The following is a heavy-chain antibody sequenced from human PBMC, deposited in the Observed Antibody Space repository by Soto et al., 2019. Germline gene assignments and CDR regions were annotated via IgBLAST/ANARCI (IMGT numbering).Heavy chain of an antibody. Sequence: GASVKVSCKDSGGTFSSYAISWVRQAPGQGLEWMGGIIPMFGTTTYAENFQGRVTITADESTSTAYMELTSLRSEDTAVYYCTRDLYYFDSSAYYGHNWFDPWGQGTRVTVSS. CDR3: TRDLYYFDSSAYYGHNWFDP. CDR2: IIPMFGTT. D-gene: IGHD3-22*01. CDR1: GGTFSSYA. J-gene: IGHJ5*02. V-gene: IGHV1-69*13.